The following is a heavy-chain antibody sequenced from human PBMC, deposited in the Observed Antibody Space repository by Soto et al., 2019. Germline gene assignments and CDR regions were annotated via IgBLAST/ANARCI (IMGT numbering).Heavy chain of an antibody. CDR1: GFTFSTYA. J-gene: IGHJ4*02. V-gene: IGHV3-23*01. D-gene: IGHD2-2*01. CDR3: ANARAGCTSTNCYSFDY. CDR2: ISGNGGVT. Sequence: EVQLLESGGGLVQPGGSLRLSCAASGFTFSTYAMNWFRQAPGKGLEWVSVISGNGGVTYYADSVKGRFTISRDNSKNTLFLQMDSLRAEDTAVYYCANARAGCTSTNCYSFDYWGQGTLVTVSS.